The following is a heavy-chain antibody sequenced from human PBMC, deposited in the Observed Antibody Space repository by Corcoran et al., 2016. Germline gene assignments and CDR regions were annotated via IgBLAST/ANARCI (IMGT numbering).Heavy chain of an antibody. V-gene: IGHV1-18*01. J-gene: IGHJ3*02. D-gene: IGHD3-22*01. CDR1: GYTFTSYG. Sequence: QVQLVQSGAEVKKPGASVKVSCKASGYTFTSYGISWVRQAPGQGLEWMGWISAYNGNTNSAQKLQGRVTMTTDTSTSTAYMELRSLRSDDTAVYYCARDLSYYYYDSSGYGAFYIWGQWIMVTGSS. CDR3: ARDLSYYYYDSSGYGAFYI. CDR2: ISAYNGNT.